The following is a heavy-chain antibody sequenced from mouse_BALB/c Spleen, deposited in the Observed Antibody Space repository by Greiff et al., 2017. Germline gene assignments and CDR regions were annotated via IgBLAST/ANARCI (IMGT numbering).Heavy chain of an antibody. Sequence: QVQLQQSGPELVRPGASVKMSCKASGYTFTSYWMHWVKQRPGQGLEWIGMIDPSNSETRLNQKFKDKATMNVDKSSNTAYMQLSSLTSEDSAVYYCARSRITTVVASFDYWGQGTTLTVSS. J-gene: IGHJ2*01. V-gene: IGHV1S127*01. CDR1: GYTFTSYW. CDR3: ARSRITTVVASFDY. D-gene: IGHD1-1*01. CDR2: IDPSNSET.